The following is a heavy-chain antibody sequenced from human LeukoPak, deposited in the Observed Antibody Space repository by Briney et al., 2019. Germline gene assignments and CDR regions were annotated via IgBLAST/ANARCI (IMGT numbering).Heavy chain of an antibody. CDR2: INPNSGGT. Sequence: VASVKVSCKASGYTFTGYYMHWVRQAPGQGLEWMGWINPNSGGTNYAQKFQGRVTITRDTSISTAYMELSRLRSDDTAVYYCARGSPRDIVVVPAAPPSAYYYYYYMDVWGKGTTVTVSS. J-gene: IGHJ6*03. V-gene: IGHV1-2*02. CDR1: GYTFTGYY. CDR3: ARGSPRDIVVVPAAPPSAYYYYYYMDV. D-gene: IGHD2-2*01.